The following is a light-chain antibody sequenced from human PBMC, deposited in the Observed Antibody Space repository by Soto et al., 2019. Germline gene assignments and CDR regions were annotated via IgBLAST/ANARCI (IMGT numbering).Light chain of an antibody. Sequence: DIQMTQSPSSLSASVGDRVTITCRASQGISSYLAWYQQKPGKVPKVLIYAASTLHSGVTSRFSGNGSGTEFTLTISNVQPEDVATYYCQNYYSAPETFGQGTKVEIK. J-gene: IGKJ1*01. CDR3: QNYYSAPET. CDR1: QGISSY. V-gene: IGKV1-27*01. CDR2: AAS.